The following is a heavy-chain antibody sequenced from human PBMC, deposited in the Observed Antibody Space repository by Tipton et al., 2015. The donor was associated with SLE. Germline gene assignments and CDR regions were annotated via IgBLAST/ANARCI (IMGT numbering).Heavy chain of an antibody. CDR2: ISSSGGTI. D-gene: IGHD1-26*01. V-gene: IGHV3-11*01. Sequence: SLRLSCAASGFTFSDYYMTWIRQASGKGLEWVSYISSSGGTIHYADSVKGRFTISRDNAKKSLYLQMNRLRAEDTAVYYCARERWVLTYWGQGTLVTVSS. CDR1: GFTFSDYY. J-gene: IGHJ4*02. CDR3: ARERWVLTY.